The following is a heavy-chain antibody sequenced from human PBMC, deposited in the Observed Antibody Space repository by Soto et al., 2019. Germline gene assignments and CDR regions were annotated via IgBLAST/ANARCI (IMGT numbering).Heavy chain of an antibody. D-gene: IGHD6-19*01. CDR2: IYYSGST. Sequence: SETLSLTCTVSGGSISSYYWSWIRQPPGKGLEWIGYIYYSGSTNYNPSLKSRVTISVDTSKNQFSLKLSSVTAADTAVYYCARRGHGSGPSRNYYYYYMDVWGKGTTVTVSS. CDR1: GGSISSYY. V-gene: IGHV4-59*08. J-gene: IGHJ6*03. CDR3: ARRGHGSGPSRNYYYYYMDV.